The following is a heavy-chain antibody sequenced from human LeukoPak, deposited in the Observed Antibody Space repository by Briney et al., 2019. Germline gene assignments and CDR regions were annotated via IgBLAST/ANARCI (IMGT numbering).Heavy chain of an antibody. D-gene: IGHD5-12*01. CDR1: GGSISSYY. J-gene: IGHJ4*02. V-gene: IGHV4-59*01. CDR2: IYYSGST. Sequence: SETLSPTCTVSGGSISSYYWSWIRQPPGKGLEWIGYIYYSGSTNYNPSLKSRVTISVDTSKNQFSLKLSSVTAADTAVYYCARSMSGYYSPYYFDYWGQGTLVTVSS. CDR3: ARSMSGYYSPYYFDY.